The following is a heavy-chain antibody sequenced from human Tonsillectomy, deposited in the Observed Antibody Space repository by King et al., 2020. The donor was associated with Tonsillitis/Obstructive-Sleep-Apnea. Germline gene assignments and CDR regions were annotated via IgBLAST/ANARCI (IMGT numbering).Heavy chain of an antibody. Sequence: VQLVESGGGVVQPGRSLRLSCAASGFTFSSYAMHWVRQAPGKGLEGVAVISYDGSNKYYADSVKGRFTISRDNSKNTLYLQMNSLRAEDTAVYYCARSSSLDYWGQGTLVTVSS. CDR2: ISYDGSNK. J-gene: IGHJ4*02. CDR1: GFTFSSYA. CDR3: ARSSSLDY. V-gene: IGHV3-30*01.